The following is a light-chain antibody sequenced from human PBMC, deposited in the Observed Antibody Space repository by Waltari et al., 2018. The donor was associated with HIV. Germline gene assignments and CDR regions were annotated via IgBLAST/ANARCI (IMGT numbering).Light chain of an antibody. Sequence: SALTQPASVSGSPGQSITISCTGPASDTTTFNFVSWYQHSPGRAPKLIIFEVYFRPSGVSDRFSGSKSGDTASLTISALRAEDEGDYFCSSYSTRGFVLFGGGTKVTVL. V-gene: IGLV2-14*01. CDR3: SSYSTRGFVL. CDR1: ASDTTTFNF. CDR2: EVY. J-gene: IGLJ3*02.